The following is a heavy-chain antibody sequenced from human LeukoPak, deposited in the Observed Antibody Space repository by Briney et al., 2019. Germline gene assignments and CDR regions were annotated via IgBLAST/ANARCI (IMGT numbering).Heavy chain of an antibody. D-gene: IGHD6-13*01. CDR2: INSDGSST. Sequence: GGSLRLSCAASGFTFSSYWMHWVHQAPGKGLVWVSRINSDGSSTSYADSVKGRFTISRDNAKNTLYLQMNSLRAEDTAVYYCARVGAAAGTGFGYWGQGTLVTVSS. CDR1: GFTFSSYW. CDR3: ARVGAAAGTGFGY. J-gene: IGHJ4*02. V-gene: IGHV3-74*01.